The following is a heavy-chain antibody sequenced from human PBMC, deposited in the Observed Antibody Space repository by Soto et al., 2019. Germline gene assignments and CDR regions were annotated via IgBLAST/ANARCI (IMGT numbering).Heavy chain of an antibody. CDR1: GFTFSSYG. Sequence: QVQLVESGGGVVQPGRSLRLSCAASGFTFSSYGMHWVRQAPGKGLEWVAVISYDGSNKYYADSVKGRFTISRDNSKNTLYLQMNGLRAEDTAVYYCAKGRVGDGYNSRAYGYWGQGTLVTVSS. CDR3: AKGRVGDGYNSRAYGY. V-gene: IGHV3-30*18. D-gene: IGHD5-12*01. J-gene: IGHJ4*02. CDR2: ISYDGSNK.